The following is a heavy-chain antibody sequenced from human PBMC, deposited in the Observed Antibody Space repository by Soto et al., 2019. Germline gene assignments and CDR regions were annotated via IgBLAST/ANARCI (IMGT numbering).Heavy chain of an antibody. D-gene: IGHD3-16*02. Sequence: QVQLVQSGPEVKKPGASVKVSCKASGYTVTNYGISWVRQAPGQGLEWMGWISANNGDTKYGQKCQGRVTMTTDTSTSTAYMELRSLKSDDTAVYYCARDVGRSFYFDYWGQGSLVTVSS. CDR3: ARDVGRSFYFDY. CDR2: ISANNGDT. CDR1: GYTVTNYG. J-gene: IGHJ4*02. V-gene: IGHV1-18*01.